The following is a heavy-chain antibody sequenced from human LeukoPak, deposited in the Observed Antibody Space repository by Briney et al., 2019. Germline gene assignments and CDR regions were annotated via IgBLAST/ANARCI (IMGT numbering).Heavy chain of an antibody. CDR3: ARTSYRGYSYGYFDY. CDR1: GGSISSYY. CDR2: IYYSGST. V-gene: IGHV4-59*01. J-gene: IGHJ4*02. D-gene: IGHD5-18*01. Sequence: PSETLSLTCTVSGGSISSYYWSWIRQPPGKGLEWIGYIYYSGSTNYNPSLKSRVTISVDTSKNQFSLKLSSVTAADTAVYYCARTSYRGYSYGYFDYWGQGTLVTVSS.